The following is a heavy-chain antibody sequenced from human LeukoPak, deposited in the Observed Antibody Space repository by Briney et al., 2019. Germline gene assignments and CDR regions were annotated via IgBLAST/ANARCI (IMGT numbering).Heavy chain of an antibody. J-gene: IGHJ4*02. CDR2: IRRKLYGETT. CDR1: GFTFADYG. V-gene: IGHV3-49*03. CDR3: TRSTSSWASPFDS. D-gene: IGHD6-13*01. Sequence: QPGRSLRLSCPVSGFTFADYGMSWFRQAPGKGLEWVGLIRRKLYGETTEYAASVKGRFIISRDDSKSVTYLQMDSLQIEDTAVYYCTRSTSSWASPFDSWGQGTLVTVSS.